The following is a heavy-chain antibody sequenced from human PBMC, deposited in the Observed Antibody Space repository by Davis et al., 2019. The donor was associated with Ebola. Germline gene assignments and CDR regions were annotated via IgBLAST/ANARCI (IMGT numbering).Heavy chain of an antibody. CDR1: GFTFSIYA. D-gene: IGHD6-19*01. CDR3: ARAVAATGWFDP. J-gene: IGHJ5*02. CDR2: ISSNGGST. V-gene: IGHV3-64D*06. Sequence: GESLKISCSASGFTFSIYAMHWVRQAPGKGLEYVSAISSNGGSTYYADSVKGRFTISRDNSKNTLYLQMSSLRAEDTAVYYCARAVAATGWFDPWGQGTLVTVSS.